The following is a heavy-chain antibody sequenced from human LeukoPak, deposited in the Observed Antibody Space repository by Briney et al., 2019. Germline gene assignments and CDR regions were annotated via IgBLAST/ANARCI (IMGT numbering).Heavy chain of an antibody. V-gene: IGHV3-7*04. CDR3: ARGNSLDY. J-gene: IGHJ4*02. CDR2: INQAGSEK. D-gene: IGHD2-21*01. CDR1: GFTFSNYF. Sequence: GGSLRLSCTASGFTFSNYFMHWVRQAPGKGLEWVANINQAGSEKYCVDSVKGRFTISRDNAKNSLYLQMNSLRAEDTAVYYCARGNSLDYWGQGTLVTVSS.